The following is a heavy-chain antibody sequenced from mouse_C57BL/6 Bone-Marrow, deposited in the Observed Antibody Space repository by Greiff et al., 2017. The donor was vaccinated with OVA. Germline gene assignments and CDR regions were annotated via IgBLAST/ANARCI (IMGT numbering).Heavy chain of an antibody. CDR3: ARSDPLVVDWYFDV. CDR1: GYTFTSYW. D-gene: IGHD1-1*01. CDR2: IHPNSGST. J-gene: IGHJ1*03. V-gene: IGHV1-64*01. Sequence: QVQLKQPGAELVKPGASVKLSCKASGYTFTSYWMHWVKQRPGQGLEWIGMIHPNSGSTNYNEKFKSKATLTVDKSSSTAYMQLSSLTSEDSAVYYCARSDPLVVDWYFDVWGTGTTVTVSS.